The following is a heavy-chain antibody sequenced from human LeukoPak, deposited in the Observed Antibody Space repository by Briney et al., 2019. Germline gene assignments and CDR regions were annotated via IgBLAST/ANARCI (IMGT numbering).Heavy chain of an antibody. J-gene: IGHJ3*02. CDR1: GGSISSYY. Sequence: PSETLSLTCTVSGGSISSYYWSWIRQPPVKGLEWIGYIYYSGSTNYNPSLKSRVTISVDTSKNQFSLKLSSVTAADTAVYYCARVRGITIFGVVRPDAFDIWGQGTMVTVSS. V-gene: IGHV4-59*01. CDR3: ARVRGITIFGVVRPDAFDI. CDR2: IYYSGST. D-gene: IGHD3-3*01.